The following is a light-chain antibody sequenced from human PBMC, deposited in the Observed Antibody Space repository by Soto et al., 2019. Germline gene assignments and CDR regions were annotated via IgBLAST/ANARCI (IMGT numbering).Light chain of an antibody. V-gene: IGLV2-8*01. CDR1: SSDVGGYNY. J-gene: IGLJ1*01. CDR2: EVS. Sequence: QSALTQPPSASGSPGQSVTISCIGTSSDVGGYNYVSWYQQHPGKAPKLMIYEVSRRPSGVPDRFSRSKSGNTASLTVSGLQAEDEADYYCSSYAGSNNYVFGTGTKLTVL. CDR3: SSYAGSNNYV.